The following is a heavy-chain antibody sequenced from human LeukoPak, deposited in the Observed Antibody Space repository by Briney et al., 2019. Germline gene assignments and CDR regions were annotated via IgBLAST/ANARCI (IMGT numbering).Heavy chain of an antibody. CDR3: ARDVSYYHYYYGMDV. J-gene: IGHJ6*02. D-gene: IGHD3-10*01. Sequence: GASVKVSCKASGYTFTTSGITWVRQAPGQGLEWMGWISAYNGNTNYAQKLQGRVTMTTDTSTSTAYMELRSLRSDDTAVYYCARDVSYYHYYYGMDVWGQGTTVTVSS. CDR1: GYTFTTSG. CDR2: ISAYNGNT. V-gene: IGHV1-18*01.